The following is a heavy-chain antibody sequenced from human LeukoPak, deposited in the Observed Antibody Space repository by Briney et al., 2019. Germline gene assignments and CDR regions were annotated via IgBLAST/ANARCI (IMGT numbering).Heavy chain of an antibody. D-gene: IGHD3-10*01. CDR2: IWYDGSDK. CDR1: GFIFSNYD. J-gene: IGHJ4*02. CDR3: ARDGASYGSGSYYRFDY. Sequence: GGSLRLSCAASGFIFSNYDMHWVRQAPGKGLEWVAVIWYDGSDKHYADSVQGRFTISRDNSKNSLYLQMNSLRAEDTAVYYCARDGASYGSGSYYRFDYWGQGTLVTVSS. V-gene: IGHV3-33*01.